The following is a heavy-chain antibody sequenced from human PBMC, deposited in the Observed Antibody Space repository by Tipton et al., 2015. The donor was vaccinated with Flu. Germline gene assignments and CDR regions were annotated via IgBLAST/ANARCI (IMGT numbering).Heavy chain of an antibody. J-gene: IGHJ6*02. V-gene: IGHV4-4*07. D-gene: IGHD5-18*01. CDR1: GISVSSFY. CDR2: ISVSGRS. CDR3: ARDPQSDSYAYGLDV. Sequence: TLSLTCNVSGISVSSFYWSWIRQSAGKGLEWIGRISVSGRSNYNPSLESRIAMSVDTSNNQFSLRLSSVTAADTAIYYCARDPQSDSYAYGLDVWGQGTSVTVPS.